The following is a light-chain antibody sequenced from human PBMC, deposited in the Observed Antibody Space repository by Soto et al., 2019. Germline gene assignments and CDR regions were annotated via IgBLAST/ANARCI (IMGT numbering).Light chain of an antibody. CDR1: QSVSSN. J-gene: IGKJ4*01. Sequence: EIVMTQSPGTLSVSPGERATLSCRSSQSVSSNLAWYQQKPGQAPRLLIYGASTMATGIPARFSGRGSGTQFTLTISSLQSEDFAVYYCQQYNDWPPVTFGGATKVEIK. CDR3: QQYNDWPPVT. V-gene: IGKV3-15*01. CDR2: GAS.